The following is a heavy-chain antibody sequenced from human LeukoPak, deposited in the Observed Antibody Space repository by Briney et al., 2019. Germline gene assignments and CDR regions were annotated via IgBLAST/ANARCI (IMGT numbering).Heavy chain of an antibody. CDR3: ARAVVGDFDY. D-gene: IGHD2-15*01. V-gene: IGHV3-7*01. CDR1: RFTFRSYW. J-gene: IGHJ4*02. CDR2: IKQDESEK. Sequence: GGSLRLSCAASRFTFRSYWMSWVRQAPGKGLEWVANIKQDESEKYYVDSVKGRFTISRDNAKNSLYLQMYSLRVEDTAVYYCARAVVGDFDYWGQGTLVTVSS.